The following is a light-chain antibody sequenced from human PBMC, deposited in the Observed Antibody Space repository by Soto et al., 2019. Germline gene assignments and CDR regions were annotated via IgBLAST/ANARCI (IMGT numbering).Light chain of an antibody. CDR2: AAS. V-gene: IGKV3-20*01. CDR1: QCFXSNF. CDR3: QQYDTAPRT. Sequence: LLTQSACPLSLSPGERTTLACRASQCFXSNFLDWYPQNPDQAPGLLTYAASSRERGVPDSLSGSGSGTDFTRTSSRLEPDDCDTYYWQQYDTAPRTFGQGTKVDIK. J-gene: IGKJ1*01.